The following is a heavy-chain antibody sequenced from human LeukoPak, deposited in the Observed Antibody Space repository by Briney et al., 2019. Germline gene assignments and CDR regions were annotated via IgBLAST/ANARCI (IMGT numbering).Heavy chain of an antibody. D-gene: IGHD2-21*02. CDR3: TTDVGISLSIVVVTRYDY. V-gene: IGHV3-15*01. CDR1: GFTLSNAW. Sequence: GGSLRLSCAASGFTLSNAWMSWVRQAPGKGLEWVGRIKSKTDGGTTDYAAPVKGRFTISRDDSKNTLYLQMNSLKTEDTAVYYCTTDVGISLSIVVVTRYDYWGQGTLVTVSS. J-gene: IGHJ4*02. CDR2: IKSKTDGGTT.